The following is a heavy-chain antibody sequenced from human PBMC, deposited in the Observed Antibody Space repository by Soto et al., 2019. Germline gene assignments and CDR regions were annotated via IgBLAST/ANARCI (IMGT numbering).Heavy chain of an antibody. CDR2: ISSNGGST. CDR1: GFTFSSYA. D-gene: IGHD6-13*01. J-gene: IGHJ4*02. CDR3: VKLYSSRPAAFDY. V-gene: IGHV3-64D*06. Sequence: GGSLRLSCSASGFTFSSYAMHWVRQAPGKGLEYVSAISSNGGSTYYADSVKGRFTISRDNSKNTLYLQMSSLRAEDTAVYYCVKLYSSRPAAFDYWGQGTLVTVSS.